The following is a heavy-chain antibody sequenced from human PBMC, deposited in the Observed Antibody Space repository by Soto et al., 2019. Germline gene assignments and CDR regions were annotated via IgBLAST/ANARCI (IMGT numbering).Heavy chain of an antibody. V-gene: IGHV4-59*01. CDR1: GGTISSYY. Sequence: PSETLSLTCTVSGGTISSYYWGWFRQPPGQGLESLGYIYHTGVTNSNPSLRGRLSISIDTAKNQFSLKLSSVTSADTAIYYCARTARVPDFWGPGILVTVSS. CDR3: ARTARVPDF. CDR2: IYHTGVT. D-gene: IGHD2-2*01. J-gene: IGHJ4*02.